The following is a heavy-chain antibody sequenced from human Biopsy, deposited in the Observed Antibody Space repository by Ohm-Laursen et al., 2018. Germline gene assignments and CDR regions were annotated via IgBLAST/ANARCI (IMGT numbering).Heavy chain of an antibody. D-gene: IGHD2-15*01. CDR1: GKTFSDYQ. CDR2: INQAGTT. V-gene: IGHV4-34*08. Sequence: SQTLSLTCTVFGKTFSDYQWSWIRQPPGKGLEWIGQINQAGTTNYNPSLKSRVSISADASKYEFSLSLTSVTAADTAVYLCGNEVHGRDYWGLGAQVTASS. J-gene: IGHJ4*02. CDR3: GNEVHGRDY.